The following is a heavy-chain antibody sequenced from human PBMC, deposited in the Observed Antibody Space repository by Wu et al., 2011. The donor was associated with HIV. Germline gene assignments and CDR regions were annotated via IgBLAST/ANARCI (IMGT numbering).Heavy chain of an antibody. CDR1: GYTFTDYY. D-gene: IGHD5-18*01. Sequence: QVQLVQSGAEVKKPGASVKVSCKASGYTFTDYYMHWVRQAPGLGLEWMGWIDPNSGGTNHAQKFQGRVTLTRDTSISTAYMELSRLRSDDTAVYYCARDIVPXYGYGSYYYHYYGMDVWGPGTTVTVSS. V-gene: IGHV1-2*02. J-gene: IGHJ6*02. CDR2: IDPNSGGT. CDR3: ARDIVPXYGYGSYYYHYYGMDV.